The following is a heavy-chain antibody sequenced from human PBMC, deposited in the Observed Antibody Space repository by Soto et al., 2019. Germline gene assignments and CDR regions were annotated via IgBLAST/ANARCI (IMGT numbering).Heavy chain of an antibody. Sequence: QVHLVESGGAVVQPGRSLRLSCAASGFTFSSYGMHWVRQAPGKGLEWVAIIWYDGSNKYYADSVKGRFSISRDNSKSTLYLQMNRLRAEDTSVYYCARDVAEPDIYYYYYGLDVWGQGTTVTVSS. CDR2: IWYDGSNK. V-gene: IGHV3-33*01. J-gene: IGHJ6*02. CDR1: GFTFSSYG. CDR3: ARDVAEPDIYYYYYGLDV. D-gene: IGHD2-15*01.